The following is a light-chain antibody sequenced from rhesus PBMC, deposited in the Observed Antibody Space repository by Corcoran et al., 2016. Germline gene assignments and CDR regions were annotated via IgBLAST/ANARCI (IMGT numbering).Light chain of an antibody. CDR2: YAS. Sequence: DIQMTQSPSSLSASVGDTVTITCRASQGISSYLAWYQQKPGKAPKPLIYYASNLERGVPSRFSGSGSGTEFTLTISSLQPEDFATYYCQQYNSAFTFGPGTKLDIK. CDR3: QQYNSAFT. CDR1: QGISSY. V-gene: IGKV1-37*01. J-gene: IGKJ3*01.